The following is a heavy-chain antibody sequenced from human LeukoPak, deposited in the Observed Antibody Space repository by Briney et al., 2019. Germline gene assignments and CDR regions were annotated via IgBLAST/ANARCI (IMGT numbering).Heavy chain of an antibody. J-gene: IGHJ3*02. CDR1: GGSISAYY. CDR2: MYYSGSS. D-gene: IGHD3-22*01. Sequence: PSETLSLTCTVSGGSISAYYWSWIRRPPGKGLEWIGYMYYSGSSNYNPSLKSRVTISVDTSKNQFSLKLNSVTAADTAVYYCARHDSSGPYNAFDIWGQGTMVTVSS. V-gene: IGHV4-59*13. CDR3: ARHDSSGPYNAFDI.